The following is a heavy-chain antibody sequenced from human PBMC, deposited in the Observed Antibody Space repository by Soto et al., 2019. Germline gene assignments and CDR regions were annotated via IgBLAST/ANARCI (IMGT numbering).Heavy chain of an antibody. CDR3: ARNVVGATRGAFDI. Sequence: QVQLVQSGAEVKKPGSSVKVSCKASGGTFSSYAISWVRQAPGQGLEWMGGIIPIFGNANYAQKFQGSVTITEAQSTSTAQMDLISPSSEATAVYYCARNVVGATRGAFDIWGKGTMVTVSS. D-gene: IGHD1-26*01. CDR1: GGTFSSYA. V-gene: IGHV1-69*01. CDR2: IIPIFGNA. J-gene: IGHJ3*02.